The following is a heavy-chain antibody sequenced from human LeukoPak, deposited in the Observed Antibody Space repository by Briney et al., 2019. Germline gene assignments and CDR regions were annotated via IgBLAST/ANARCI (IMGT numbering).Heavy chain of an antibody. Sequence: PSETLSLTCTVSGGSITSSSHYWGWIRQPPGKGLEWIATIYYSGSTYYNPSLKSRVTIAVDTSKNHFSLKLSSVTAADTAVYYCARREAGTALIDYWGQGTLVTVSS. CDR3: ARREAGTALIDY. CDR2: IYYSGST. J-gene: IGHJ4*02. V-gene: IGHV4-39*02. CDR1: GGSITSSSHY. D-gene: IGHD2-21*02.